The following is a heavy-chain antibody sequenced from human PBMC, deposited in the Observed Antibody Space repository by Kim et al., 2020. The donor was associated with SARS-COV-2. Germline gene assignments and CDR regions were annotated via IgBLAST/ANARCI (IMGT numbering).Heavy chain of an antibody. J-gene: IGHJ6*02. CDR2: ISGSGGST. CDR3: AKDLIDSSSWYWVFGMDV. V-gene: IGHV3-23*01. Sequence: GGSLRLSCAASGFTFSSYAMSWVRQAPGKGLEWVSAISGSGGSTYYADSVKGRFTISRDNSKNTLYLQMNSLRAEDTAVYYCAKDLIDSSSWYWVFGMDVWGQGTTVTVSS. D-gene: IGHD6-13*01. CDR1: GFTFSSYA.